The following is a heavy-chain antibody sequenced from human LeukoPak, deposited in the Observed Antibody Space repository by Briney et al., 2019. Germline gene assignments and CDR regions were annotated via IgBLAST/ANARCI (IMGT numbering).Heavy chain of an antibody. J-gene: IGHJ4*02. CDR3: ARDSNSSGCFDY. CDR1: GFTVSSNY. D-gene: IGHD6-19*01. Sequence: GGSLRLSCAASGFTVSSNYMSWVRQAPGKGLEWVSVIYSGGSTYYADSVKGRFTISRDNPKNTLYLQMNSLRAEDTAVYYCARDSNSSGCFDYWGQGTLVTVSS. CDR2: IYSGGST. V-gene: IGHV3-53*01.